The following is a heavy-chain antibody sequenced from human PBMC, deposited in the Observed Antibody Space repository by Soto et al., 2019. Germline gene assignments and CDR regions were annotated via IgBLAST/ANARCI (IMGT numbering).Heavy chain of an antibody. CDR2: IIPIFGTA. D-gene: IGHD3-10*01. CDR3: ARGGITMVRGAADNYYYYYGMDV. Sequence: KVSCKASGGTFSSYAISWVRQAPGQGLEWMGGIIPIFGTANYAQKFQGRVTITADKSTSTAYMELSSLRSEDTAVYYCARGGITMVRGAADNYYYYYGMDVWGQGTTVTVSS. V-gene: IGHV1-69*06. J-gene: IGHJ6*02. CDR1: GGTFSSYA.